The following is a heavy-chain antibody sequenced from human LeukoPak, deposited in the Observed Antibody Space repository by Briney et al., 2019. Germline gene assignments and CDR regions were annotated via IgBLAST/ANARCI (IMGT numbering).Heavy chain of an antibody. D-gene: IGHD3-22*01. J-gene: IGHJ4*02. CDR2: SSGSDTTI. CDR1: GFAFSAYE. V-gene: IGHV3-48*03. CDR3: TTLGYHLDS. Sequence: GGSLRLPCAATGFAFSAYEMNWVRQAPGKGLEWVAYSSGSDTTIYYADSVKGRFVISRDNARSSLYLQMNSLRAGDTALYYCTTLGYHLDSWGQGTLVTVSS.